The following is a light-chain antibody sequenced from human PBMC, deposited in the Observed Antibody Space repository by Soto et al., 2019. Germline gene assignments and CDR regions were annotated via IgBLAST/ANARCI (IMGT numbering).Light chain of an antibody. J-gene: IGKJ1*01. CDR1: QSVSSY. CDR2: DAS. Sequence: EIVLTQSPATLSLSPGERATLSCRASQSVSSYLAWYQQKPGQAPRLLIYDASNRATGIPARFSGSGSGTDFTVTISSLEPEDFAVYYCQQRSSWPWTFGQGTKVEIK. V-gene: IGKV3-11*01. CDR3: QQRSSWPWT.